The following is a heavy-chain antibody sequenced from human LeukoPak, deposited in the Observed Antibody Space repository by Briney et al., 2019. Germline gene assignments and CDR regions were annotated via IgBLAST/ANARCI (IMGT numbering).Heavy chain of an antibody. D-gene: IGHD3-16*01. CDR1: GFTVSSSY. CDR2: IYAGDST. CDR3: ARNQQLGGHSYYYYGMDV. J-gene: IGHJ6*02. V-gene: IGHV3-53*01. Sequence: GGSLRLSCAASGFTVSSSYISWVRQAPGKGLEWVSVIYAGDSTYYADSVKGRFTISRDNSKNTLYLQMNSLRADDTAIYYCARNQQLGGHSYYYYGMDVWGQGTTVTVSS.